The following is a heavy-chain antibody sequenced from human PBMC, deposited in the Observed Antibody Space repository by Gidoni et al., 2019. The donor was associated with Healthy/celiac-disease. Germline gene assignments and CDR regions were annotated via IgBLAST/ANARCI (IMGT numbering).Heavy chain of an antibody. Sequence: QVQLVQSGAEVKKPGSSVKVSCKASGGTVSSSTISWVRQAPGQGLEWMGGIIPIFGTANYAQKFQGRVTITADKSTSTAYMELSSLRSEDTAVYYCARACSSTSCYTGNWFDPWGQGTLVTVSS. D-gene: IGHD2-2*02. CDR2: IIPIFGTA. J-gene: IGHJ5*02. V-gene: IGHV1-69*06. CDR1: GGTVSSST. CDR3: ARACSSTSCYTGNWFDP.